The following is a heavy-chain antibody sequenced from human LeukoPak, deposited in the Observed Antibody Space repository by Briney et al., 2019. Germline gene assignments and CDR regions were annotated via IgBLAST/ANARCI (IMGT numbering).Heavy chain of an antibody. Sequence: GGSLRLSCAASGFTFSSYSMNWVRQAPGKGLEWVSSISSSSSYIYYADSVKGPFTISRDNAKNSLYLQMNSLRAEDTAVYYCARDRGYYDSSGYTPIDYRGQGTLVTVSS. D-gene: IGHD3-22*01. CDR2: ISSSSSYI. CDR1: GFTFSSYS. CDR3: ARDRGYYDSSGYTPIDY. V-gene: IGHV3-21*01. J-gene: IGHJ4*02.